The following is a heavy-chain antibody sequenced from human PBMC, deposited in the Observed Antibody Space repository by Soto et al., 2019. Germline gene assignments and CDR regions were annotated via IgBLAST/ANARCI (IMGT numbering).Heavy chain of an antibody. CDR2: INHSGST. CDR1: GGSFSGYY. V-gene: IGHV4-34*01. D-gene: IGHD2-15*01. J-gene: IGHJ4*02. Sequence: SETLSLTCAVYGGSFSGYYWSWIRQPPGKGLEWIGEINHSGSTNYNPSLKSRVTISVDTSISTAYMELSRLRSDDTAVYYCARGPMVVVAARKDRPIDYWGQGTLVTVSS. CDR3: ARGPMVVVAARKDRPIDY.